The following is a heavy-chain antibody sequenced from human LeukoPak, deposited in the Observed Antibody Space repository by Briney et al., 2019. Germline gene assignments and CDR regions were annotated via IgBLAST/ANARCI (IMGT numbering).Heavy chain of an antibody. V-gene: IGHV4-59*01. Sequence: PSETLSLTCTVSGGSISSYYWSWIRQPPGKGLEWIGYIYYSGSTNYNPSLKSRVTISVDTSKNQFSLKLSSVTAADTAVYYCARDALTGGYYYYYGMDVWGQGTTVTVSS. CDR2: IYYSGST. J-gene: IGHJ6*02. CDR1: GGSISSYY. CDR3: ARDALTGGYYYYYGMDV. D-gene: IGHD7-27*01.